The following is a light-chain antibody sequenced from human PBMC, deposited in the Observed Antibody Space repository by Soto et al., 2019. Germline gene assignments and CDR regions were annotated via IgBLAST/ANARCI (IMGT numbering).Light chain of an antibody. CDR1: QVITNY. Sequence: DIQMTQSPSSLSASLGDRVTITCQASQVITNYLSWYQHKPGKAPKLLIYDASNLEAGVPSRFSGGGSGTDFTFTISSLQPEDFATYYCQQYDTLPLTFGGGTKVEIK. CDR3: QQYDTLPLT. V-gene: IGKV1-33*01. CDR2: DAS. J-gene: IGKJ4*01.